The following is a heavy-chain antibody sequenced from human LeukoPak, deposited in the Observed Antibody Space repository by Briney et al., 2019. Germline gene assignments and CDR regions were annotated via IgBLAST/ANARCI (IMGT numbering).Heavy chain of an antibody. Sequence: TSGGSLRLSCGASGFPFSDAWMIGLRQAPGKGLEGVGRMKSKTYGGTTDYVAHVKARFSISRDDSKNTLYLQVNRLKTEHTAVYYCTTIKATWGYWGQGTLVSVSS. CDR3: TTIKATWGY. J-gene: IGHJ4*02. V-gene: IGHV3-15*01. CDR1: GFPFSDAW. CDR2: MKSKTYGGTT. D-gene: IGHD3-16*01.